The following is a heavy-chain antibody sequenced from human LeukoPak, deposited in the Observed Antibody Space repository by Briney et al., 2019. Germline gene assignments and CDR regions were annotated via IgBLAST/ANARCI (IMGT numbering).Heavy chain of an antibody. CDR1: GFTFDDYA. Sequence: GRSLRLSCAASGFTFDDYAMHWVRQAPGKGLEWVSGISWNSGSIGYADSVKGRFTISRDNAKNSLYLQMNSLRAEDTALYYCAKVLWFGELWGAFDIWGQGTMVTVSS. CDR2: ISWNSGSI. V-gene: IGHV3-9*01. CDR3: AKVLWFGELWGAFDI. D-gene: IGHD3-10*01. J-gene: IGHJ3*02.